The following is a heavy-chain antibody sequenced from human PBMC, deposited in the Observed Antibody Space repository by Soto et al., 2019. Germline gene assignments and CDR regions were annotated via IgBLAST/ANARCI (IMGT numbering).Heavy chain of an antibody. D-gene: IGHD4-17*01. CDR2: ISSSSSYI. V-gene: IGHV3-21*01. J-gene: IGHJ4*02. CDR3: ARDPRYVMTTVPTVEMNSDY. CDR1: GFTFSSYS. Sequence: EVQLVESGGGLVKPGGSLRLSCAASGFTFSSYSMNWVRQAPGKGLEWVSSISSSSSYIYYADSVKGRFTISRDNAKNSLYLQMNSLRAEDTAVYYCARDPRYVMTTVPTVEMNSDYWGQGTLVTVSS.